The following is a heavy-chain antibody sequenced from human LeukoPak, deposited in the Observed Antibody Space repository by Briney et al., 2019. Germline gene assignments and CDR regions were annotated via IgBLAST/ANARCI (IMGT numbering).Heavy chain of an antibody. CDR2: IYYSGST. V-gene: IGHV4-59*08. Sequence: SETLSLTCTVSGGSISSYYWSWIRQPPGKGLERIGYIYYSGSTNYNPSLKSRVTISVDTSKNQFSLKLSSVTAADTAVYYCARMYADYYYYGMDVWGQGTTVTVSS. CDR3: ARMYADYYYYGMDV. CDR1: GGSISSYY. D-gene: IGHD2-8*01. J-gene: IGHJ6*02.